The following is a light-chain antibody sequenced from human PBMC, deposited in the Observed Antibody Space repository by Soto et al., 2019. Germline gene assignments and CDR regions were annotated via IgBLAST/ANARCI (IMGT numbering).Light chain of an antibody. Sequence: DIQLTQSPSFLSASVGDRVTITCRASQGISSYLAWYQQKPGKAPKLLISAASTLQSGVPSRFSGSGSGTEFTLAIGSLQPEDFATYYCQQLNTYPWTFGQGTKVDIK. CDR2: AAS. CDR3: QQLNTYPWT. CDR1: QGISSY. V-gene: IGKV1-9*01. J-gene: IGKJ1*01.